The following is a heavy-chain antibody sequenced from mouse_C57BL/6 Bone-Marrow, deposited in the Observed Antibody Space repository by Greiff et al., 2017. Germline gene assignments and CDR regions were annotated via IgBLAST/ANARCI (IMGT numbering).Heavy chain of an antibody. V-gene: IGHV1-69*01. CDR1: GYTFTSYW. Sequence: QVQLQQPGAELVMPGASVKLSCKASGYTFTSYWMHWVKQRPGQGLEWIGEIDPSDSYTNYNQKFKGKSTLTVDKSSSTAYMQLSSLTSEDSAVYYCAREEVTAYFDYWGQGTTLTVSS. D-gene: IGHD2-1*01. CDR3: AREEVTAYFDY. CDR2: IDPSDSYT. J-gene: IGHJ2*01.